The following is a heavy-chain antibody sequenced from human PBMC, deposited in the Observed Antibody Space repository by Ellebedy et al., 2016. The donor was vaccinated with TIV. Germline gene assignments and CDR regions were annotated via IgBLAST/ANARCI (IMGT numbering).Heavy chain of an antibody. CDR3: ARSTDYYGSGSYYTDRNWFDP. Sequence: ASVKVSCKASGYTFTGYYMHWVRQAPGQGLEWMGWINPNSGGTNYAQKFQGRVTMTRDTSISTAYMELSRLRSDDTAVYYCARSTDYYGSGSYYTDRNWFDPWGQGTLVTVSS. CDR2: INPNSGGT. V-gene: IGHV1-2*02. J-gene: IGHJ5*02. CDR1: GYTFTGYY. D-gene: IGHD3-10*01.